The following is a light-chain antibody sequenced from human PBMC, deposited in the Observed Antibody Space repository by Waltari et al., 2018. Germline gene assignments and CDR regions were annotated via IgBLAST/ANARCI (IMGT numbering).Light chain of an antibody. Sequence: DIQLTQSPSFLSASVEDRFTITSRASKYISTNLAWYQQKPGKAPKLLIHAVSTLQAGVPSRFSGGGSGTEFTLTISSLQPEDFATYYCQQLSGYPFTFGPGTKVDIK. CDR3: QQLSGYPFT. CDR1: KYISTN. V-gene: IGKV1-9*01. CDR2: AVS. J-gene: IGKJ3*01.